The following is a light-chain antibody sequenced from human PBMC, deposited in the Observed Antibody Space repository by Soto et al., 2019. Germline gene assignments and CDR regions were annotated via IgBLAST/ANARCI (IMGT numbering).Light chain of an antibody. V-gene: IGLV2-14*01. CDR2: DVN. CDR3: SSYTSSGTFV. Sequence: QSVLTQPASVSGSPGQSITISCTGTSSDVGGYNYVSWYQQRPGKAPKLMRYDVNNRPSGVSSRFYGSKSGNTASLTSSGLQDEDEADYYCSSYTSSGTFVLGGGTKLTV. CDR1: SSDVGGYNY. J-gene: IGLJ2*01.